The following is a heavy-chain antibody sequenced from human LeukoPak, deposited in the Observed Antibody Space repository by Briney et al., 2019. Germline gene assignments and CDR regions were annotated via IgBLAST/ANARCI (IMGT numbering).Heavy chain of an antibody. CDR1: GCSISSGSYY. CDR2: IYTSGST. V-gene: IGHV4-61*02. D-gene: IGHD6-13*01. J-gene: IGHJ4*02. CDR3: ARMYSSTWFNFDY. Sequence: PSQTLSLTCTGSGCSISSGSYYWSWIRQPAGRGLEWIGRIYTSGSTNYNPSLKSRVTVSVDTSKNQFSLSLTSVTAADTAVYYCARMYSSTWFNFDYWGQGTLVTVSS.